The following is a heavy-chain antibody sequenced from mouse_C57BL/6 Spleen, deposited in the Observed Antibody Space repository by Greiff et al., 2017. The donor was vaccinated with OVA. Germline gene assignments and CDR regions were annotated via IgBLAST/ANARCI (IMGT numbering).Heavy chain of an antibody. V-gene: IGHV5-16*01. CDR3: ARGRYYGSSYNAIDY. J-gene: IGHJ4*01. D-gene: IGHD1-1*01. CDR2: INYDGSST. CDR1: GFTFSDYY. Sequence: EVHLVESEGGLVQPGSSMKLSCTASGFTFSDYYMAWVRQVPEKGLEWVANINYDGSSTYYLDSLKSRFIISLDNAKNILYLQMSRLKSEDTATYYCARGRYYGSSYNAIDYWGQGTSVTVSS.